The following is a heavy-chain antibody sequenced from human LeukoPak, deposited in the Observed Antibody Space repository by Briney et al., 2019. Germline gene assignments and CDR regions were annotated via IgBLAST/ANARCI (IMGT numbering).Heavy chain of an antibody. Sequence: SVKVSCKASGGTFSSYAISWVRQAPGQGLEWMGGIIPIFGTANYAQKFQGRVTITADESTSTAYMELSSLRSEDTAVYYCARLYSSSLKRLYYFDYWGQGTLVTVSS. D-gene: IGHD6-13*01. CDR3: ARLYSSSLKRLYYFDY. CDR1: GGTFSSYA. CDR2: IIPIFGTA. V-gene: IGHV1-69*13. J-gene: IGHJ4*02.